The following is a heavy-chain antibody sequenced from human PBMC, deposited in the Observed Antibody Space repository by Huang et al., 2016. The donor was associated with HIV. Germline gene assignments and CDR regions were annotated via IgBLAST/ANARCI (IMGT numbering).Heavy chain of an antibody. D-gene: IGHD3-10*01. J-gene: IGHJ3*02. CDR1: GFTLRDYA. V-gene: IGHV3-30-3*01. CDR3: ARFGKRLPMLRGEDVIGDI. CDR2: ISDDGNDK. Sequence: QVQLVESGGGVVQRGRSLRLSCAASGFTLRDYAILWVRQARGKGLEWVALISDDGNDKFYSDSVRGRFTISRDNFNNTLYLQMNSLRHEDTALYYCARFGKRLPMLRGEDVIGDIWGQGTMVIVSS.